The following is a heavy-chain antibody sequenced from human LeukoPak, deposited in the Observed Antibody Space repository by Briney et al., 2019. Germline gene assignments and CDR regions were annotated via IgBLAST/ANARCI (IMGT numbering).Heavy chain of an antibody. V-gene: IGHV3-11*01. CDR2: FSSSGSTI. D-gene: IGHD6-19*01. J-gene: IGHJ4*02. CDR3: ATTVGIAVAGTEY. Sequence: GGSLRLSCAASGFTFSDYYMSWIRQAPGKGLEWVSYFSSSGSTIYYADSVKGRFTISRDNAKNSLYLQMNSLRAEDTAVYYCATTVGIAVAGTEYWGQGTLVTVSS. CDR1: GFTFSDYY.